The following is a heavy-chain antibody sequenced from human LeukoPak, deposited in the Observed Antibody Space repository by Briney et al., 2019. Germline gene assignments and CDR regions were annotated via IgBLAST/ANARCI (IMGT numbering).Heavy chain of an antibody. J-gene: IGHJ4*02. CDR3: TNPTVTTGEAFDY. D-gene: IGHD4-11*01. CDR2: IRYDGSNK. CDR1: GFTFSSYG. V-gene: IGHV3-30*02. Sequence: GGPLRLSCAASGFTFSSYGMHWVRQAPGKGLEWVAFIRYDGSNKYYADSVKGRFTTSRDNSKNTLYLQMNSLRAEDTAVYYCTNPTVTTGEAFDYWGQGTLVTVSS.